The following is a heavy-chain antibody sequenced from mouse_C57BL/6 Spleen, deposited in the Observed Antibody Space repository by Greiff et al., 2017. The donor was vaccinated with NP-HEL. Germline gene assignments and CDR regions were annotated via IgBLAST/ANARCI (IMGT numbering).Heavy chain of an antibody. Sequence: QVHVKQSGAELVRPGASVTLSCKASGYTFTDYEMHWVKQTPVHGLEWIGAIDPETGGTAYNQKFKGKAILTADKSSSTAYMELRILTSEDSAVYYCTRWDYEGPYWGQGTTLTVSS. CDR2: IDPETGGT. CDR1: GYTFTDYE. V-gene: IGHV1-15*01. CDR3: TRWDYEGPY. J-gene: IGHJ2*01. D-gene: IGHD1-1*01.